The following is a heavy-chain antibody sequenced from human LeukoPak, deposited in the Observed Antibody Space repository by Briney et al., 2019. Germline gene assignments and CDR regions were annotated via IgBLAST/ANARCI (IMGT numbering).Heavy chain of an antibody. Sequence: GGSLRLSCAASGFSLSGYWMHWVRHAPGKGLVWVSRISPEGSGTTYADSVKGRFTISRDNAKNTLHLQMNSLRDEDAAVYHCTRGQAGRSVLMDVWGRGTTVGVCS. V-gene: IGHV3-74*01. J-gene: IGHJ6*02. CDR1: GFSLSGYW. D-gene: IGHD3-10*02. CDR3: TRGQAGRSVLMDV. CDR2: ISPEGSGT.